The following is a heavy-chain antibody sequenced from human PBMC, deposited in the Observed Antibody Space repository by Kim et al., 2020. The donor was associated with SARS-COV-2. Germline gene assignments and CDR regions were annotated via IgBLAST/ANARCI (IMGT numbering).Heavy chain of an antibody. D-gene: IGHD6-13*01. CDR1: GFTFSNAW. V-gene: IGHV3-15*01. Sequence: GGSLRLSCAASGFTFSNAWMSWVRQAPGKGLEWVGRIKSKTDGGTTDYAAPVKGRFTISRYDSKNTLYLQMNSLKTEDTAVYYCTTRIAAYEGAFDYCGEGTLVTVS. J-gene: IGHJ4*02. CDR2: IKSKTDGGTT. CDR3: TTRIAAYEGAFDY.